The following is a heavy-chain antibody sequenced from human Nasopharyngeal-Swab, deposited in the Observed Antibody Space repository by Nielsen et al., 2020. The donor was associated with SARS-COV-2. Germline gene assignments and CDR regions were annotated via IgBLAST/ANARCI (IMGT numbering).Heavy chain of an antibody. V-gene: IGHV1-8*01. CDR3: ARMAAGGGGSGWPYYYYYGMDV. CDR2: MNPNSGNT. Sequence: ASVKVSCKASGYTFTSYDINWVRQATGQGLEWMGWMNPNSGNTGYAQKFQGRVTMPRNTSISTAYMELSSLRSEDTAVYYCARMAAGGGGSGWPYYYYYGMDVWGQGTTVTVSS. CDR1: GYTFTSYD. D-gene: IGHD6-19*01. J-gene: IGHJ6*02.